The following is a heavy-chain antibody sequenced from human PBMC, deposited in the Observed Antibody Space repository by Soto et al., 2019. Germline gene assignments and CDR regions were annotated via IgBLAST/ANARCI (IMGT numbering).Heavy chain of an antibody. CDR2: ISNSGDNT. J-gene: IGHJ4*02. V-gene: IGHV3-23*01. D-gene: IGHD4-17*01. CDR1: GLTFSSYG. CDR3: AKGFYGDYLFDY. Sequence: EVQLLESGGGLVQPGGSLRLSCAGSGLTFSSYGVSWVRQAPGKGLEWVSGISNSGDNTYYPDSVKGRFTISRDNSKNTLYLQMNSLRAEDTAVYYCAKGFYGDYLFDYWGQGTLVTVSS.